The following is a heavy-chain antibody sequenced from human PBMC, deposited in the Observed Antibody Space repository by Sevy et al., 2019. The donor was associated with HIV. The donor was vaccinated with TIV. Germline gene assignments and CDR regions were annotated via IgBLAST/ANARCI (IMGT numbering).Heavy chain of an antibody. CDR1: GFTFSTYS. V-gene: IGHV3-48*02. J-gene: IGHJ5*02. D-gene: IGHD3-22*01. Sequence: GGSLRLSCKASGFTFSTYSMHWVRQAPGKGLEWVSSISRTSTTTYYADSAKGRFTISRDNAKNSLYLQMNSLRDEDTAVYYCAREAYYYDSREENWFDPWGQGTLVTASS. CDR2: ISRTSTTT. CDR3: AREAYYYDSREENWFDP.